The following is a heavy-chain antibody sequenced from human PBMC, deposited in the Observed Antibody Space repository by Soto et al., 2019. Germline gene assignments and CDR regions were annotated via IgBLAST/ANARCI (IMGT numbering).Heavy chain of an antibody. CDR3: AKAGRGRTILGYPKLRGGMDV. V-gene: IGHV3-23*01. CDR1: GFTFSSYA. Sequence: EVQLLESGGGLVQPGGSLRLSCAASGFTFSSYAMSWVRQAPGKGLEWVSAISGSGGRTYYADSVKGRFTISRDNSKNTLYLQMNSLRAEDTAVYYCAKAGRGRTILGYPKLRGGMDVWGQGTTVTVSS. D-gene: IGHD3-22*01. CDR2: ISGSGGRT. J-gene: IGHJ6*02.